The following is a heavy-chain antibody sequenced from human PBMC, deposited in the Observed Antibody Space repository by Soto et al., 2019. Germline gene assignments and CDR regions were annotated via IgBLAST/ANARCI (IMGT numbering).Heavy chain of an antibody. V-gene: IGHV3-7*03. Sequence: EVQLVESGGGLAQPGGSLRLSCAASGLTFSSFWMSWVRQAPGKGLERVANINEDGSEKNYVESVKGRFTISRHNGKKSLYLQMNSLKAEDTAVYYCAREFDHWGQGTLVTVSS. J-gene: IGHJ4*02. CDR1: GLTFSSFW. CDR2: INEDGSEK. CDR3: AREFDH.